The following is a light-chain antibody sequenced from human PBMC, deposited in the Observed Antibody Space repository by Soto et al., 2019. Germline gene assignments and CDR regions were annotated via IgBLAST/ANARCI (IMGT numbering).Light chain of an antibody. Sequence: IQMTQSPSALSASVGDRVAITCRASQGIRNDLGWYQQKPGKAPKLLIYAASSLQSGVPSRFSGSGSETEFTLTISGLQPGDSATYYCQQYNSYSPTFGQGTKVDI. CDR1: QGIRND. CDR3: QQYNSYSPT. CDR2: AAS. J-gene: IGKJ1*01. V-gene: IGKV1-17*01.